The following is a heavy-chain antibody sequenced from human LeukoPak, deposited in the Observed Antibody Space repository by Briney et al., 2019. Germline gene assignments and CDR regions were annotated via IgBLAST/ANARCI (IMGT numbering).Heavy chain of an antibody. D-gene: IGHD3-22*01. CDR3: ARDRGYYDSSGYPNWFDP. J-gene: IGHJ5*02. V-gene: IGHV1-18*01. CDR2: ISAYNGNT. Sequence: ASVKVSCKASGGTFTSYGISWVRQAPGQGLEWMGWISAYNGNTSYAQKLQGRVTMTTDTSTSTAYMELRSLRSDDTAVYYCARDRGYYDSSGYPNWFDPWGQGTLVTVSS. CDR1: GGTFTSYG.